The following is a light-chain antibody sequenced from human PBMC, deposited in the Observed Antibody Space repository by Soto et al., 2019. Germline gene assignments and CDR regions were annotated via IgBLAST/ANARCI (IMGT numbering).Light chain of an antibody. V-gene: IGLV1-40*01. CDR2: RNT. CDR1: SSNIGAGYD. Sequence: QAVVTQPPSVSGAPGQRVTISCTGSSSNIGAGYDVNWYQQLPGTAPKLLIYRNTNRPSGVPDRFSGSTSGTSASLAITGLQAEDEADYYCQSYDSSHWVFGGGTKVTVL. CDR3: QSYDSSHWV. J-gene: IGLJ3*02.